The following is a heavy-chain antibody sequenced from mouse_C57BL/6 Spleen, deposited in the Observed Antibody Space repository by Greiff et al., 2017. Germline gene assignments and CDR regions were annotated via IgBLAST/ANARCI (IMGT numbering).Heavy chain of an antibody. CDR3: ARGGSNVYYFDY. Sequence: EVQLQQSGPELVKPGASVKISCKASGYTFTDYYMNWVKQSPGKSLEWIGDINPNNGGTSYNQKFKGKATLTVDKSSSTAYMELRSLTSEDSAVYYCARGGSNVYYFDYWGQGTTLTVSS. CDR1: GYTFTDYY. CDR2: INPNNGGT. D-gene: IGHD1-1*01. V-gene: IGHV1-26*01. J-gene: IGHJ2*01.